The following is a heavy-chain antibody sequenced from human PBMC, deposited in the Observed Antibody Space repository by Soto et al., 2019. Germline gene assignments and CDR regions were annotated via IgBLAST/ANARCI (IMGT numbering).Heavy chain of an antibody. V-gene: IGHV3-30*18. J-gene: IGHJ6*02. CDR1: GFTFSSYG. CDR3: AKAPPSHWYQLRGDYYYGMDV. D-gene: IGHD2-2*01. CDR2: ISYDGSNK. Sequence: QVQLVESGGGVVQPGRSLRLSCAASGFTFSSYGMHWVSQAPGKGLEWVAVISYDGSNKYYADSVKGRFTISRDNSKNTLYLQMTSLRAEDTAVYYCAKAPPSHWYQLRGDYYYGMDVWGQGTTVTVSS.